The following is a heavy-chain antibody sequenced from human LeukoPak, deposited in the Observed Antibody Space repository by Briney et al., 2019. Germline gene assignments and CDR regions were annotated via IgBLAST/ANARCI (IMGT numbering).Heavy chain of an antibody. CDR2: ISCDSGSI. J-gene: IGHJ4*02. CDR1: GFTFDDYA. CDR3: AKDIGYSSGWYDY. Sequence: GRSLRLACAASGFTFDDYAMHWVRQAPGKGLEWVSGISCDSGSIGYADSVKGRFTISRDNAKNSLYLQMNSLRAEDTALYYCAKDIGYSSGWYDYWGQGTLVTVSS. V-gene: IGHV3-9*01. D-gene: IGHD6-19*01.